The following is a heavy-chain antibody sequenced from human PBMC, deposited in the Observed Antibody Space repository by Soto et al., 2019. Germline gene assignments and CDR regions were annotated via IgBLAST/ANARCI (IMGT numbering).Heavy chain of an antibody. V-gene: IGHV1-2*02. J-gene: IGHJ6*02. CDR3: ARHQRLVEDYYYAMDV. CDR1: GYTFTDYY. D-gene: IGHD6-19*01. Sequence: QVQLVQSGAEVKKPGASVKVSCKASGYTFTDYYVHWVRQAPGQGLEWMGWINPNSGGTNYAQKFQGRVTMTRDTSISTAYMELSRLTSDDTAVYFCARHQRLVEDYYYAMDVWGQGTTVTVSS. CDR2: INPNSGGT.